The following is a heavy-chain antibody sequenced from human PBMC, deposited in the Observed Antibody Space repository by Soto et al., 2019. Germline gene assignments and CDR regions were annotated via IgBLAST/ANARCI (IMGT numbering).Heavy chain of an antibody. V-gene: IGHV3-30*18. CDR2: ISYDGSNK. J-gene: IGHJ4*02. Sequence: GGSLRLSCAASGFTFSSYGMHWVRQAPGKGLEWVAVISYDGSNKYYADSVKGRFTISRDNSKNTLYLQMSSLRAEDTAVYYCAKEVITGTRRPRFFFDYWGQGTLVTVSS. D-gene: IGHD1-7*01. CDR3: AKEVITGTRRPRFFFDY. CDR1: GFTFSSYG.